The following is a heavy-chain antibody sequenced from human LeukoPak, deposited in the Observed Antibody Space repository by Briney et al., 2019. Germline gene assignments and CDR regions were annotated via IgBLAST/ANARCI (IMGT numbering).Heavy chain of an antibody. CDR2: IIPIFGTA. J-gene: IGHJ5*02. V-gene: IGHV1-69*13. CDR1: GGTFSSYA. Sequence: SVTVFCKASGGTFSSYAISWVRQAPGQGLEWMGGIIPIFGTANYAQKFQGRVTITADESTSTAYMELSGLRSEDTAVYYCARGSSWYPPHWFDPWGQGTLVTVSS. D-gene: IGHD6-13*01. CDR3: ARGSSWYPPHWFDP.